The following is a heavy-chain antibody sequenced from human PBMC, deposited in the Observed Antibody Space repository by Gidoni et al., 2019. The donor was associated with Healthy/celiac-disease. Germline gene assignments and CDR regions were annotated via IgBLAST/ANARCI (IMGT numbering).Heavy chain of an antibody. D-gene: IGHD3-22*01. Sequence: QVQLQQWGAGPLQPSATLSLSCAVSGGSFSGYYWSWIRQPPGKGLALIGEINHSVSSNSNPPLKSRVTISVDTSKSQFSLKLSSVTAADTAVYFCARARGYSSGYYYGYWGQGTLVTVSS. V-gene: IGHV4-34*01. J-gene: IGHJ4*02. CDR1: GGSFSGYY. CDR2: INHSVSS. CDR3: ARARGYSSGYYYGY.